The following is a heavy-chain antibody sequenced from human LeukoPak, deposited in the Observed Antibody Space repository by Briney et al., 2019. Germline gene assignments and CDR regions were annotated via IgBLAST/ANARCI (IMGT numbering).Heavy chain of an antibody. CDR2: IKQDGSEN. V-gene: IGHV3-7*01. Sequence: GGSLRLSCAASGFTFSHHWMSWVRQAPGKGLEWVANIKQDGSENYYVDSVKGRFTISRDNTKKSLYLQMNSLRAEDAAAYFCAREDTVIAQGAFDIWGQGTMVTVSS. J-gene: IGHJ3*02. D-gene: IGHD5-18*01. CDR3: AREDTVIAQGAFDI. CDR1: GFTFSHHW.